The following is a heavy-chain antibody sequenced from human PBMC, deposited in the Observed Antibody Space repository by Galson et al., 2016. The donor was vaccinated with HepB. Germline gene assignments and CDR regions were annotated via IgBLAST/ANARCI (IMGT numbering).Heavy chain of an antibody. D-gene: IGHD6-19*01. Sequence: SLRLSCATSGFTFSNYGIHWVRQAPGKGLEWVALLSYDGNNKYYADSVKGRFSVSRDNSKNTLYLEVNSVRVEDTAIYYCTREGAAGGSGPRYWGQGTLVTVSS. CDR3: TREGAAGGSGPRY. J-gene: IGHJ4*02. CDR2: LSYDGNNK. V-gene: IGHV3-33*01. CDR1: GFTFSNYG.